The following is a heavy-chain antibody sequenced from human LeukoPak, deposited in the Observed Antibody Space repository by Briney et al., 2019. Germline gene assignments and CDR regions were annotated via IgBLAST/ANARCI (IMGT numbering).Heavy chain of an antibody. CDR2: IKQDGSEK. J-gene: IGHJ4*02. D-gene: IGHD3-22*01. CDR3: ARGGSGYYLIHFDY. CDR1: GFTFSDYY. Sequence: GSLRLSCAASGFTFSDYYMSWIRQAPGKGLEWVANIKQDGSEKYYVDSVKGRFTISRDNAKNSLYLQMNSLRAEDTAVYYCARGGSGYYLIHFDYWGQGTLVTVSS. V-gene: IGHV3-7*01.